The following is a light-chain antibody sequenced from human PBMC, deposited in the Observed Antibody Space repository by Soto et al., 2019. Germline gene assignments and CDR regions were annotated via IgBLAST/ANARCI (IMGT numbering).Light chain of an antibody. J-gene: IGLJ1*01. CDR3: QSYDSSLRGV. CDR2: GNS. V-gene: IGLV1-40*01. Sequence: QSVLTQPPSVSGAPGQRVTISCTGSSSNIGAGYDVHWYQQLPGTAPKLLIYGNSNRPSGVPDRFSGSKSGTSASLAITGLQAEDEADYYCQSYDSSLRGVFGTGTKGTVL. CDR1: SSNIGAGYD.